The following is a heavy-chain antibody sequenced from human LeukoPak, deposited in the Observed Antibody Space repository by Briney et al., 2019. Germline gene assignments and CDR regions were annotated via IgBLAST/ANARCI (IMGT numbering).Heavy chain of an antibody. CDR3: ARRLYSSSWALDY. V-gene: IGHV4-34*01. J-gene: IGHJ4*02. CDR1: GGSFSGYY. Sequence: SETLSLTCAVYGGSFSGYYWSWIRQPPGKGLEWTGEINHSGSTNYNPSLKSRVTISVDTSKNQFSLKLSSVTAADTAVYYCARRLYSSSWALDYWGQGTLVTVSS. D-gene: IGHD6-13*01. CDR2: INHSGST.